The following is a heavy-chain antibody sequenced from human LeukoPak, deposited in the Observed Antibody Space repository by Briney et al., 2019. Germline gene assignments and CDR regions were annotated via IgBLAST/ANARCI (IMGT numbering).Heavy chain of an antibody. CDR3: ASGAEDDILTGYYPPFDY. J-gene: IGHJ4*02. D-gene: IGHD3-9*01. V-gene: IGHV1-18*01. Sequence: ASVKVSCKASGYTFTSHGITWVRQAPGQGLEWLGWISAYNGATNYAQRLQGRVTMTTDTSTSTAYMELRSLRSDDTAVYYCASGAEDDILTGYYPPFDYWGQGTLVTVSS. CDR2: ISAYNGAT. CDR1: GYTFTSHG.